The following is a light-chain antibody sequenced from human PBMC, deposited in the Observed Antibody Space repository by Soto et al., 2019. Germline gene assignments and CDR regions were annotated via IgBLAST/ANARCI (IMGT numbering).Light chain of an antibody. Sequence: ENVLTQSPGTLSLSPGERATLSCRASQSVSSYSLAWYQQKPGQAHRLVMYGTSNRATGIPDRFSGSGSGTDFTLTITRLEPEDFAVYFCKQYDVSPITFGLGTRLEIK. CDR2: GTS. CDR1: QSVSSYS. CDR3: KQYDVSPIT. J-gene: IGKJ5*01. V-gene: IGKV3-20*01.